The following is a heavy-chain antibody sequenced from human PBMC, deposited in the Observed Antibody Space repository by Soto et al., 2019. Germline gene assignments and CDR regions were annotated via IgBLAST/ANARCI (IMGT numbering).Heavy chain of an antibody. CDR2: IYWNDDK. Sequence: QITLKESGPTLVKPTETLTLTCTVSGFPLSARGVGVGWIRQPPGKALEWLAIIYWNDDKRYSPSLKSRLTITKDTSKNQAILTMTNTDPVDTAKYYCAHSPWGAAPDYWGQGTLVTVSS. CDR1: GFPLSARGVG. V-gene: IGHV2-5*01. J-gene: IGHJ4*02. D-gene: IGHD3-16*01. CDR3: AHSPWGAAPDY.